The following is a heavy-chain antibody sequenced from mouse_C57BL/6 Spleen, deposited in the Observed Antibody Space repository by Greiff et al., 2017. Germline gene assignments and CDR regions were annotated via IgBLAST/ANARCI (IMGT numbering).Heavy chain of an antibody. V-gene: IGHV1-61*01. D-gene: IGHD2-4*01. Sequence: VQLQQPGAELVRPGSSVKLSCKASGYTFTSYWMDWVKQRPGQGLEWIGNIYPSDSETHYNQKFKDKATLTVDKSSSTAYMQLSSLTSEDSAVYYCARSLYDYGFAYWGQGTLVTVSA. CDR3: ARSLYDYGFAY. CDR2: IYPSDSET. CDR1: GYTFTSYW. J-gene: IGHJ3*01.